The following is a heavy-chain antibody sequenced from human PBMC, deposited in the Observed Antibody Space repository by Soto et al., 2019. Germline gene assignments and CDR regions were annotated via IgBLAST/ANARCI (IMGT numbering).Heavy chain of an antibody. J-gene: IGHJ6*02. CDR1: GFTVSNFW. V-gene: IGHV3-7*03. CDR3: ARTTILLPAAANRGAPYNYYGLDV. Sequence: PAGSLRLSCAASGFTVSNFWMSWVRQTPGRGLEWVANIKQDGGEKKYVDSVKGRFTISRDNAKYSLYLKMNSLRAEDTAVYYCARTTILLPAAANRGAPYNYYGLDVWGQGTTVTVSS. D-gene: IGHD2-2*01. CDR2: IKQDGGEK.